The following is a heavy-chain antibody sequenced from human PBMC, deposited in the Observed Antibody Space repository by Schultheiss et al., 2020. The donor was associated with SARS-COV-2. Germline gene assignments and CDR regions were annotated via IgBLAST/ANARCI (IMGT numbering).Heavy chain of an antibody. CDR2: VVPHNGDT. J-gene: IGHJ5*02. V-gene: IGHV1-2*02. CDR1: GYNFAPYF. Sequence: ASVKVSCKASGYNFAPYFIHWLRQAPGQGLEWMGWVVPHNGDTKYAQTFQGRVTMTRDTSISTAYMELSSLRSDDTAVYYCARGFMDRNGWPCLDLWGQGTLVTVSS. CDR3: ARGFMDRNGWPCLDL. D-gene: IGHD6-19*01.